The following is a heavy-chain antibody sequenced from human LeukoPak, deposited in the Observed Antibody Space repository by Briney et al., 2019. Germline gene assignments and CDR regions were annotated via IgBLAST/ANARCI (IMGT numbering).Heavy chain of an antibody. V-gene: IGHV1-69*04. CDR1: GGSFSSFA. J-gene: IGHJ4*02. CDR2: ITPSLGTT. Sequence: SVKVSCKASGGSFSSFAISWVRQAPGQGLEWMGRITPSLGTTNYAQNFQGRVSITADKSTSTAYMELTSLRSDDTALYYCATSSAQDYWGQGTLVTVSS. CDR3: ATSSAQDY. D-gene: IGHD6-19*01.